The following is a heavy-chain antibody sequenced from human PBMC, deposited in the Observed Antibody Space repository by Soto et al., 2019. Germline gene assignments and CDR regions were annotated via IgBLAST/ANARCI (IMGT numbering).Heavy chain of an antibody. D-gene: IGHD5-18*01. V-gene: IGHV3-21*01. CDR1: GFTFSSYS. CDR2: ISSSSSYI. CDR3: ARDGLGGYSYGYVFDY. Sequence: EVQLVESGGGLVKPGGSLRLSCAASGFTFSSYSMNLVRQAPGKGLEWVSSISSSSSYIYYADSVKGRFTISRDNAKNSLYLQMNSLRAEDTAVYYCARDGLGGYSYGYVFDYWGQGTLVTVSS. J-gene: IGHJ4*02.